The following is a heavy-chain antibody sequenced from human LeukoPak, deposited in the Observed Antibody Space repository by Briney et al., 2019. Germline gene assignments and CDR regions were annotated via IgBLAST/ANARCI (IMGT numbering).Heavy chain of an antibody. CDR3: ARSGYGDYDY. D-gene: IGHD4-17*01. Sequence: GGSLRLSCTASGFTFGDYAMSWVRQAPGKGLEWISYIHSNPKTIYYADSAKGRFTISRDNAKNSLYLQMNSLRVDDTAVYYCARSGYGDYDYWGQGTRVTVSS. CDR1: GFTFGDYA. J-gene: IGHJ4*02. CDR2: IHSNPKTI. V-gene: IGHV3-11*01.